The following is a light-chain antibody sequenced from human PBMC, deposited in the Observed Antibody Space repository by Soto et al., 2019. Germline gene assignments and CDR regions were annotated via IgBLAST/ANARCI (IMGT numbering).Light chain of an antibody. Sequence: QSVLTQPASVSGSPGQSITTSCTGTSSDVGGYNYVSWYQQHPGKAPKLMIYEVSNRPSGVSNRFSGSKSGNTASLTISGLQAEDEADYYCSSYTSSSTHYVFGTGTKVTVL. CDR1: SSDVGGYNY. CDR2: EVS. CDR3: SSYTSSSTHYV. J-gene: IGLJ1*01. V-gene: IGLV2-14*01.